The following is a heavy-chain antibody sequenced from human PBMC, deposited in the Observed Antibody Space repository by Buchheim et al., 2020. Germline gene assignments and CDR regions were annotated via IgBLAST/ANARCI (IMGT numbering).Heavy chain of an antibody. J-gene: IGHJ4*02. CDR1: GFTFSSYW. D-gene: IGHD3-9*01. V-gene: IGHV3-7*01. Sequence: EVQLVESGGGLVQPGGSLRLSCAASGFTFSSYWMSWVRQAPGRGLEWVANIKQDGSEKYYVDSVKGRFTISRDNAKNSLYLQMNSLRAEDTAVYYCARDLHFDWLLLDLSLRYWGQGTL. CDR2: IKQDGSEK. CDR3: ARDLHFDWLLLDLSLRY.